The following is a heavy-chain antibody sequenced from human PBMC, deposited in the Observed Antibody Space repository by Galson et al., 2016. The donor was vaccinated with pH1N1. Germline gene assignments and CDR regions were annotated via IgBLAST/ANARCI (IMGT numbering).Heavy chain of an antibody. CDR2: IYSGGST. J-gene: IGHJ3*02. V-gene: IGHV3-53*01. D-gene: IGHD3-10*01. CDR3: ASAPRLGELELGDVFDI. Sequence: VRQAPGKGLEWVSVIYSGGSTYYADSVKGRFTISRDTSKNTLYLQMNSLRAEDTAVYYCASAPRLGELELGDVFDIWGQGTMVTVSS.